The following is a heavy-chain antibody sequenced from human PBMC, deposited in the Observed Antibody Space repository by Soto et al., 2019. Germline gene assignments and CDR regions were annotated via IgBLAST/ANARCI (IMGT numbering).Heavy chain of an antibody. CDR1: GFVFSTYS. V-gene: IGHV3-48*02. D-gene: IGHD3-10*01. J-gene: IGHJ4*02. CDR2: ISSSSSTI. CDR3: ARPAGRVDYFDY. Sequence: EVQLVESGGGLVQPGGSLRLSCAASGFVFSTYSMNWVRQAPGKGLEWVSYISSSSSTIYYADSVQGRFTISRDNAKNSLYLQVNSLRDEDTAVYYCARPAGRVDYFDYWGPGTLVTVSS.